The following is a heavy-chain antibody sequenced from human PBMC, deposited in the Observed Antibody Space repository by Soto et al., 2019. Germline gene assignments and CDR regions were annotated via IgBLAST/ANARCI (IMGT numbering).Heavy chain of an antibody. Sequence: QVQLVQSGAEVKKPGASVKVSCKASGYTFTGYYMHWVRQAPGQGLEWMGWINPNSGGTNYAQKFQGWVTMTRDTSISTAYMGLSRLRSDDTAVYYCARGGGRYYGSGNPDYWGQGTLVTVSS. CDR2: INPNSGGT. J-gene: IGHJ4*02. V-gene: IGHV1-2*04. D-gene: IGHD3-10*01. CDR3: ARGGGRYYGSGNPDY. CDR1: GYTFTGYY.